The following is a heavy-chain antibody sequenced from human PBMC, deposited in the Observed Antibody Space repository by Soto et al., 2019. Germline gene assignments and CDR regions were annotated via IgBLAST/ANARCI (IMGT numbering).Heavy chain of an antibody. V-gene: IGHV4-59*08. Sequence: SETLSLTCTVSGDSMNNYYWSWIRQSPGKGLEWIGYTSNSAPTIYNPSLKSRVTISADTSKNQFSLRLSSVTAADTAVYFCARLFRDVYNAVEYWGQGALVTVSS. CDR2: TSNSAPT. CDR1: GDSMNNYY. J-gene: IGHJ4*02. CDR3: ARLFRDVYNAVEY. D-gene: IGHD3-3*01.